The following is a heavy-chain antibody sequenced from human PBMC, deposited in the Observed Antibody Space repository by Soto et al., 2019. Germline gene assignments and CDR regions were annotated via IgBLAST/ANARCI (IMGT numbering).Heavy chain of an antibody. D-gene: IGHD3-10*01. CDR2: IYVSGST. CDR3: VRGLYGSGTVAFDI. V-gene: IGHV4-30-4*01. J-gene: IGHJ3*02. CDR1: GDSISTADYY. Sequence: QVQLQESGPGLVKSSQTLSLTCSVSGDSISTADYYWAWIRQPPGKGLQFMGYIYVSGSTYNNPSLKSRLSLSIDTSRNNFSLRLTSVTAEDTASYYCVRGLYGSGTVAFDIWGQGTTVSVSS.